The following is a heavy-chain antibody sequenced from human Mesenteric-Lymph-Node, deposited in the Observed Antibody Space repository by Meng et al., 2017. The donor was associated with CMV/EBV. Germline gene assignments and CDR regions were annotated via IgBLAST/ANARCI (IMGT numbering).Heavy chain of an antibody. J-gene: IGHJ4*02. V-gene: IGHV1-46*01. CDR3: ARITMVRGVIYFDY. CDR1: GYNFTSYA. D-gene: IGHD3-10*01. CDR2: INPSGGST. Sequence: ASGYNFTSYALNWGRQAPGQGVKWMGIINPSGGSTSYEQKFQGRVTMTRATSTSTVYMELSSLRSEDTAVYYCARITMVRGVIYFDYWGQGTLVTVSS.